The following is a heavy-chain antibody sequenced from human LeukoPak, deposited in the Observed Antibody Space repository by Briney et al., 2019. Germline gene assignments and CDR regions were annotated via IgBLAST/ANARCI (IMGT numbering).Heavy chain of an antibody. J-gene: IGHJ4*02. CDR1: GGSLSGYY. Sequence: SETLSLTCAVYGGSLSGYYWSWIRQPPGKGLEWIGEINHSGSTNYNPSLKSRVTISVDTSKTQFSLKLSSVTAADTPVCYCARARYSYGYYFDYWGQGTLVTVSS. CDR3: ARARYSYGYYFDY. D-gene: IGHD5-18*01. V-gene: IGHV4-34*01. CDR2: INHSGST.